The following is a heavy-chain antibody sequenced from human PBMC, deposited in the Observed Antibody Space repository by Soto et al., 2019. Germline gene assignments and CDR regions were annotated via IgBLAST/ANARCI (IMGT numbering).Heavy chain of an antibody. J-gene: IGHJ4*02. CDR3: AKDGSGSGSHYNSFGY. CDR2: IYSTGTT. D-gene: IGHD3-10*01. CDR1: GFTVGNNY. V-gene: IGHV3-53*01. Sequence: EVQLVESGGGLSQPGGSLKLSCAASGFTVGNNYMSWVRQAPGKGLEWVSLIYSTGTTKYADSVKGRFTVSRDNAKNTLYLQMNSLRAEDTAVYYCAKDGSGSGSHYNSFGYWGQGTLVTVSS.